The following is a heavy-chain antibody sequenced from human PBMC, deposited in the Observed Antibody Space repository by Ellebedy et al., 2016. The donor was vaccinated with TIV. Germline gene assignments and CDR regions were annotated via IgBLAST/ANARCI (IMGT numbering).Heavy chain of an antibody. CDR2: ISGSGGST. V-gene: IGHV3-23*01. CDR3: AGSDDY. CDR1: GFTFSSYA. J-gene: IGHJ4*02. Sequence: ETLSLXXAASGFTFSSYAMRWVRQAPGKGLEWVSAISGSGGSTYYADSVKGRFTISRDNSKNTLYLQMNSLRAEDTAVYYCAGSDDYWGQGTLVTVSS.